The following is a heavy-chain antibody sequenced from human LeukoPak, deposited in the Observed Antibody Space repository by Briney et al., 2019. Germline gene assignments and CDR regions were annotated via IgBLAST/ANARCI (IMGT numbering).Heavy chain of an antibody. V-gene: IGHV4-59*12. Sequence: SETLSLTCTVSGDSINTYYWNWIRQPPGKGLEWIGYISNRGSTTYNPSLKSRVTISLDTSKNQFSLKLSSVTAADTAVYFCARGPYYASGSYPFDYWGQGTLVTVSS. CDR3: ARGPYYASGSYPFDY. J-gene: IGHJ4*02. CDR1: GDSINTYY. CDR2: ISNRGST. D-gene: IGHD3-10*01.